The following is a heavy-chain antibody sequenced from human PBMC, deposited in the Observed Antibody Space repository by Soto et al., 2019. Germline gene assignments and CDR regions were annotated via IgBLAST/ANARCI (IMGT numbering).Heavy chain of an antibody. CDR3: ARGWDANS. CDR2: IYNSVIT. D-gene: IGHD6-19*01. Sequence: SETLSLTSAVSGASVGSGNQYWSWIRQPPGKRLEWIGFIYNSVITNYSPSLKGRVSISADTSRNQFSLKMSSVTAADTAVYYCARGWDANSWGQGALVTVSS. J-gene: IGHJ4*02. V-gene: IGHV4-61*01. CDR1: GASVGSGNQY.